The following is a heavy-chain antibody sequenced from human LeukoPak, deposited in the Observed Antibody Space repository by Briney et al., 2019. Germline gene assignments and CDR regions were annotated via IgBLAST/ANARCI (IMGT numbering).Heavy chain of an antibody. D-gene: IGHD2-21*02. J-gene: IGHJ6*04. CDR1: GGTFTSYA. V-gene: IGHV1-69*13. Sequence: ASVKVSCKASGGTFTSYAISWVRQAPGQGLEWMGGIIPIFGTANYAQKFQGRVTITADESTSTAYMELSSLRSEDTAVYYCAACRCGGDCYSQGPLMDVWGKGTTVTTSS. CDR2: IIPIFGTA. CDR3: AACRCGGDCYSQGPLMDV.